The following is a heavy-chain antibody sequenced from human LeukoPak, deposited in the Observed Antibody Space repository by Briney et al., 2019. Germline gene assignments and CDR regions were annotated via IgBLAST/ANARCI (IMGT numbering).Heavy chain of an antibody. V-gene: IGHV4-59*01. D-gene: IGHD5-24*01. Sequence: SETLSLTCTVSGGSISSYYWSWIRQPPGKGLEWIGYIYYSESTNYNPSLKSRVTISVDTSKNQFSLKLSSVTAADTAVYYCARDGEGDGYPHWGQGTLVTVSS. CDR2: IYYSEST. J-gene: IGHJ4*02. CDR1: GGSISSYY. CDR3: ARDGEGDGYPH.